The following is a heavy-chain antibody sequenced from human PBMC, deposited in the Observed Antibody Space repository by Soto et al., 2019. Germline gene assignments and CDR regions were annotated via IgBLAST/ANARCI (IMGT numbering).Heavy chain of an antibody. CDR1: GFTFRSYS. V-gene: IGHV3-21*01. CDR3: ARAALDTAVVYFDY. CDR2: ITSSGSYI. Sequence: EVQLVESGGGLVKPGGSLRLSCAASGFTFRSYSMNWVHQAPAKGLEWVSSITSSGSYIYYADSVKGRFTISRDNAKNSLYLQMNSLRAEDTAVYFCARAALDTAVVYFDYWGQGTLVTVSS. D-gene: IGHD5-18*01. J-gene: IGHJ4*02.